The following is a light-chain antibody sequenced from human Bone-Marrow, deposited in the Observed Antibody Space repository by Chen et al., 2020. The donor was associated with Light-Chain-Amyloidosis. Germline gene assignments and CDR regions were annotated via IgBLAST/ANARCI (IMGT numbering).Light chain of an antibody. CDR1: DLPTNY. J-gene: IGLJ2*01. V-gene: IGLV3-25*03. CDR3: QSADSSGTYEVI. Sequence: SYELTHPPSASVSPGQPARLTSSGDDLPTNYAYWYQQKPGQAPVLVIHRDTERPSGISERFSGSSSRTTATLTISGVQAEDEADYHCQSADSSGTYEVIFGGGTKLTVL. CDR2: RDT.